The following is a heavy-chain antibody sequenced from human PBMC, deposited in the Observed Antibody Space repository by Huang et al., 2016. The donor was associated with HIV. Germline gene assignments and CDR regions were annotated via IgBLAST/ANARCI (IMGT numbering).Heavy chain of an antibody. CDR1: GFTFSSYA. CDR2: ISGSGGST. Sequence: EVQLLESGGGLVQPGGSLRLSCAASGFTFSSYAMSWVRQGPGKGLAWVSGISGSGGSTYYAGSVKGRFTISRYNSKNPLYLQMNSLRAEDTAVYYCAKPPSISSKYFQHWGQGTLVTVSS. J-gene: IGHJ1*01. CDR3: AKPPSISSKYFQH. V-gene: IGHV3-23*01. D-gene: IGHD3-3*02.